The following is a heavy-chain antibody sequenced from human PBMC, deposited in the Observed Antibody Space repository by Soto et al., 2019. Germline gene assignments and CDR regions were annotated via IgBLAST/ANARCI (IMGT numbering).Heavy chain of an antibody. CDR1: GYTFTSYD. Sequence: ASVKVSCKASGYTFTSYDINWVRQATGQGLEWMGWMNPNSGNTGYAQKFQGRVTMTRNTSISTAYMELSSLRPEDTAVYYCARIGAGGYCSGGSCYWFDLWGQGTLVTVSS. V-gene: IGHV1-8*01. CDR3: ARIGAGGYCSGGSCYWFDL. D-gene: IGHD2-15*01. CDR2: MNPNSGNT. J-gene: IGHJ5*02.